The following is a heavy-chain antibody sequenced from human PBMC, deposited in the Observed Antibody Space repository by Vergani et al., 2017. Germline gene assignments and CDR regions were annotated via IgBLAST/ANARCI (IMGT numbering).Heavy chain of an antibody. Sequence: EVQLLESGGGLVQPGGSLRLSCAASGFTFSSYAMSWVRQAPGKGLEWVSAISGSGGSTYYADTVKGRFTISRDNSKNTLDLQMNSLRGEDTAVYYCAKEGYCSGGSCYRTLDYWGQGTLVTGSA. CDR1: GFTFSSYA. J-gene: IGHJ4*02. CDR3: AKEGYCSGGSCYRTLDY. CDR2: ISGSGGST. V-gene: IGHV3-23*01. D-gene: IGHD2-15*01.